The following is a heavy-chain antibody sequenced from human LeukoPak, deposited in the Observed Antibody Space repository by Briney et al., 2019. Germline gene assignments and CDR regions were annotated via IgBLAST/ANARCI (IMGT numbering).Heavy chain of an antibody. CDR2: LYSDAGDIT. D-gene: IGHD4-11*01. J-gene: IGHJ4*02. CDR1: GFTVSSIY. CDR3: ARDYISRGFDY. Sequence: AGGSLRLSCAASGFTVSSIYMSWVRQAPGKGPEWLSVLYSDAGDITYYADSVKGRFTISRDNAKNSLYLQINSLRAEDTAVYYCARDYISRGFDYWGQGTLVTVSP. V-gene: IGHV3-53*01.